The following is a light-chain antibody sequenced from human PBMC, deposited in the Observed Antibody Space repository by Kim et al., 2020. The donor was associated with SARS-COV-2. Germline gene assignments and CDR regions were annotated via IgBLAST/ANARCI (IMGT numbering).Light chain of an antibody. V-gene: IGKV3-20*01. CDR1: QSVSSSY. J-gene: IGKJ1*01. CDR3: QQYGSSPWT. Sequence: SPGESATLACRASQSVSSSYVAWYQQKPGQAPRLLIYGASSRATGIPDRFSGSGSGTDFTLNISRLEPEDFAVYYCQQYGSSPWTFGQGTKVDIK. CDR2: GAS.